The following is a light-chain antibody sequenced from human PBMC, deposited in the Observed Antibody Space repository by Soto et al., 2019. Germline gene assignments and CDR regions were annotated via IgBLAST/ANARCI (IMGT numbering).Light chain of an antibody. CDR3: QQYYNWPRT. V-gene: IGKV3-15*01. Sequence: EIVMTQSPATLSVSPGERATLSCRASENIYTNLAWYQQKPGQAPRLLFYGASTRATGLPARFSGTGSGTEFTLTINSLQAEDSAVYYCQQYYNWPRTVGQGTRLEI. CDR2: GAS. CDR1: ENIYTN. J-gene: IGKJ5*01.